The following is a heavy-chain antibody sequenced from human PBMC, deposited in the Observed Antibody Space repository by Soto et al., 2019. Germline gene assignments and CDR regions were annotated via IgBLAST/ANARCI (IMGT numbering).Heavy chain of an antibody. D-gene: IGHD6-19*01. J-gene: IGHJ6*02. CDR2: IYYSGST. V-gene: IGHV4-39*01. CDR1: GGSISSSSYY. CDR3: ASPLAIKQWPEIYYYGMDV. Sequence: SETLSLTCTVSGGSISSSSYYWGWIRQPPGRGLEWIGSIYYSGSTYYNPSLKSRVTISVDTSKNQFSLKLSSVTAADTAVYYCASPLAIKQWPEIYYYGMDVWGQGTTVTVSS.